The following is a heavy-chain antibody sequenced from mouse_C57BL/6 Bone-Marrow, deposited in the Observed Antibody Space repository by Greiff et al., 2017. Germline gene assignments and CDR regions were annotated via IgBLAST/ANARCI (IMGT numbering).Heavy chain of an antibody. V-gene: IGHV5-4*03. Sequence: EVKVVESGGGLVKPGGSLKLSCAASGFTFSSYAMSWVRQTPEKRLEWVATISDGGSYTYYPDNVKGRFTISRDNAKNNLYLQMSHLKSEDTAMYYCANSDYWGQGTTLTVSS. CDR1: GFTFSSYA. CDR2: ISDGGSYT. CDR3: ANSDY. J-gene: IGHJ2*01.